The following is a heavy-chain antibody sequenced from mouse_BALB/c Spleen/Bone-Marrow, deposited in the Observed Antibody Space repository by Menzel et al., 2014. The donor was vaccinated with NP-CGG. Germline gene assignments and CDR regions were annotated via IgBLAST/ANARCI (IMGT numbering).Heavy chain of an antibody. CDR1: GYTFTNFW. V-gene: IGHV1S41*01. D-gene: IGHD2-3*01. J-gene: IGHJ4*01. CDR3: ARYDYAMDY. Sequence: DLVKPGASVKLSCKASGYTFTNFWINWIKQRPGQGLEWIGRIAPGSGTTYYNEMFKGKATLTVDTSSSTAYIQLSSLSSEDSAVYFCARYDYAMDYLGQGTSVTVSS. CDR2: IAPGSGTT.